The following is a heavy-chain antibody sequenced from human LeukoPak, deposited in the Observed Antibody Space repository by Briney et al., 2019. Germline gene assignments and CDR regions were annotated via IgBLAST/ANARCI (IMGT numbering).Heavy chain of an antibody. J-gene: IGHJ4*02. V-gene: IGHV1-46*01. CDR2: INPSAGST. CDR3: ARDIPRWEVASTGIFPNYYFDY. CDR1: GYTFTSYY. D-gene: IGHD6-13*01. Sequence: GASVKVSCKASGYTFTSYYIHWVRQAPGQGLEWMGIINPSAGSTSYAQKFQGRVTMTRDTSTSTVYMELSSLRSEDTAVYYCARDIPRWEVASTGIFPNYYFDYWGQGTLVTVSS.